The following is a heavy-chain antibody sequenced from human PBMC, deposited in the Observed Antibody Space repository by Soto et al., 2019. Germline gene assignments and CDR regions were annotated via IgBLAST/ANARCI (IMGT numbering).Heavy chain of an antibody. V-gene: IGHV1-69*19. CDR3: AREVQVHTPAFVY. CDR2: ISPMFGAA. D-gene: IGHD2-15*01. CDR1: GGTFNTYA. J-gene: IGHJ4*02. Sequence: QVQLVQSGAEMKKPGSSVKVSCQSSGGTFNTYAMNWVRQAPGQGPEWMGDISPMFGAANYAPKFQGRVTITADEATGTSYRQLSSFTSEDTALYFCAREVQVHTPAFVYWGQGTLVTVSS.